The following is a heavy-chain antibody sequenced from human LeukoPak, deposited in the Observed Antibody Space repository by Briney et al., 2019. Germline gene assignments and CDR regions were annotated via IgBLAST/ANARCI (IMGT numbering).Heavy chain of an antibody. D-gene: IGHD4-23*01. CDR1: GFTFSSYA. J-gene: IGHJ6*03. CDR3: AKDSVVTRYYYYYYYMDV. V-gene: IGHV3-23*01. CDR2: ISGSGGST. Sequence: PGGSLRLSCAASGFTFSSYAMSWVRQAPGKGLEWVSAISGSGGSTYYADSVKGRFTISRDNSKNTLYLQMNSLRAEDTAVYYCAKDSVVTRYYYYYYYMDVWGKGTTVTVSS.